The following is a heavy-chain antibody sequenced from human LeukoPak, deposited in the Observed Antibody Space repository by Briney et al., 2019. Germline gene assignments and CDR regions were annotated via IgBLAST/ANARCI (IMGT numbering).Heavy chain of an antibody. J-gene: IGHJ4*02. Sequence: GGSLRLSCAASGFTFSSYEMNWVRQAPGKGLEWVSYISSSGSTIYYADSVKGRFTISRDNAKNSLYLQMNSLRAEDTAVYYCARDYYGSGSCGYWGQGTLVTVSS. CDR2: ISSSGSTI. CDR3: ARDYYGSGSCGY. V-gene: IGHV3-48*03. D-gene: IGHD3-10*01. CDR1: GFTFSSYE.